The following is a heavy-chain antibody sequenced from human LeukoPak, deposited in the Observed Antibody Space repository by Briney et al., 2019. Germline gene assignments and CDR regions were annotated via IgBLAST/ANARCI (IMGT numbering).Heavy chain of an antibody. Sequence: GGSRRLSCAASGSTFSSYGMHWVRQAPGKGQEWVAFIRYDESNKYFADSVKGRFTISRDNSKNTLYLQMNSLSSEDTAVYYCAKVGLMVRGVNYMDVWGKGTTVTVSS. D-gene: IGHD3-10*01. CDR3: AKVGLMVRGVNYMDV. V-gene: IGHV3-30*02. CDR2: IRYDESNK. CDR1: GSTFSSYG. J-gene: IGHJ6*03.